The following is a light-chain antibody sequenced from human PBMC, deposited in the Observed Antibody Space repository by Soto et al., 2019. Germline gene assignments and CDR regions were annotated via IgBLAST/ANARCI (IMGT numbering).Light chain of an antibody. CDR3: SSYTSSSRSV. CDR1: SSDVGGYNY. V-gene: IGLV2-14*01. CDR2: EVS. J-gene: IGLJ1*01. Sequence: QSVLTQPASVSGSPGQSITISCTGTSSDVGGYNYVSWYQQHPGKAPKLMIYEVSNRPSGVSNRFSGSKSGNTASLTISGLQAEDEADNYCSSYTSSSRSVFGTGTKLTVL.